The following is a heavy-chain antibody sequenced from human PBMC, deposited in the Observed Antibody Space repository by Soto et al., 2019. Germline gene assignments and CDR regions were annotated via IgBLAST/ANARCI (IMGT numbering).Heavy chain of an antibody. D-gene: IGHD6-19*01. CDR3: AHSPPYSSGRIDY. Sequence: TLSLTCAVSGGSISSGGYSWSWIRQPPGKALEWLALIYWNDDKRYSPSLKSRLTITKDTSKNHVVLTMTNMDPVDTATYYCAHSPPYSSGRIDYWGQGTLVTVSS. CDR1: GGSISSGGYS. J-gene: IGHJ4*02. V-gene: IGHV2-5*01. CDR2: IYWNDDK.